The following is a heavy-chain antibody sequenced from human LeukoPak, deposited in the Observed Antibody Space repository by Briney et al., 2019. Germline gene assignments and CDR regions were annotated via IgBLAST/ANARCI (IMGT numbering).Heavy chain of an antibody. CDR3: ARILLDSSQGYFDY. CDR1: GFTFSSYA. J-gene: IGHJ4*02. V-gene: IGHV3-30-3*01. Sequence: GGSLRLPCAASGFTFSSYAMHWVRQAPGKGLEWVAVISYDGSNKYYADSVKGRFTISRDNSKNTLYLQMNSLRAEDTAVYYCARILLDSSQGYFDYWGQGTLVTVSS. CDR2: ISYDGSNK. D-gene: IGHD3-22*01.